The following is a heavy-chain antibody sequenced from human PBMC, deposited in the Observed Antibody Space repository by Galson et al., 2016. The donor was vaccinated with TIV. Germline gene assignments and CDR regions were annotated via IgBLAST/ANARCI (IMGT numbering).Heavy chain of an antibody. D-gene: IGHD4/OR15-4a*01. CDR3: TTDPYGVDV. CDR1: GFTFNDAW. Sequence: SLRLSCAASGFTFNDAWMTWIRQGPGKGLEWVGRIKSKTAGGTTDYAAAVEGRFTIPRDDSENTVYLQMNSLKSDDSGVYYCTTDPYGVDVWGHGTMVTVSS. V-gene: IGHV3-15*01. J-gene: IGHJ3*01. CDR2: IKSKTAGGTT.